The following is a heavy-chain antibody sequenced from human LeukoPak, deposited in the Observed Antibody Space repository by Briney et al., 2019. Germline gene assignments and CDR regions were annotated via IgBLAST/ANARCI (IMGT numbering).Heavy chain of an antibody. D-gene: IGHD1-26*01. CDR2: IYYSGST. J-gene: IGHJ5*02. CDR1: GGSISSGDYY. CDR3: ARGRGGLIVGATGAPWFDP. V-gene: IGHV4-30-4*08. Sequence: PSHTLSLTCTVSGGSISSGDYYWSWIRQPPGKGLEWIGYIYYSGSTYYNPSLKSRVTISVDTSKNQFSLKLSSVTAADTAVYYCARGRGGLIVGATGAPWFDPWGQGTLVTVSS.